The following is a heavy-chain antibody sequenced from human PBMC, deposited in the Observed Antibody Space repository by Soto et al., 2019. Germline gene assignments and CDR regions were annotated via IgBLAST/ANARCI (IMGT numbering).Heavy chain of an antibody. V-gene: IGHV4-61*01. J-gene: IGHJ4*02. Sequence: QVQLQESGPGLVKPSETLSLTCTVSGGSVSSGSYYWSWIRQPPEKGLEWIGYIYYSGSTNYNPSLKSRVTISVDTSKNQFSLKLSSVTAADTAVYYCARSPADYYDFDYWGQGTLVTVSS. CDR1: GGSVSSGSYY. D-gene: IGHD3-16*01. CDR3: ARSPADYYDFDY. CDR2: IYYSGST.